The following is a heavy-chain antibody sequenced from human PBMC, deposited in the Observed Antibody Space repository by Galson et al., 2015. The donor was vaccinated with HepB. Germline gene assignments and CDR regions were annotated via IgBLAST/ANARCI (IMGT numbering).Heavy chain of an antibody. CDR1: GFTFSTYT. Sequence: SLRLSCAASGFTFSTYTMHWVRQAPGKGLEYVSAISSNGGSTYYADSVKGRFTISRDNSKNTLYLQMSSLRAEDTAVYYCVKDRRVGAPDYWGQGTLVTVSS. J-gene: IGHJ4*02. V-gene: IGHV3-64D*06. CDR3: VKDRRVGAPDY. D-gene: IGHD1-26*01. CDR2: ISSNGGST.